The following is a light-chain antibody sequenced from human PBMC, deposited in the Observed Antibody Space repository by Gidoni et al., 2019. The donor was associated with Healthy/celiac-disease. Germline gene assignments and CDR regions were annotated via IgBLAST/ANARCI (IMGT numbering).Light chain of an antibody. V-gene: IGKV1-5*01. CDR1: QGISSW. CDR3: QQYNSYRLT. CDR2: GAS. J-gene: IGKJ4*01. Sequence: DIQMTQSPSTLSASVGDRVTITCRASQGISSWLAWYQQKPGKAPKLLIYGASSLESGVPSRFSGSGSGTEFTLTISSLQPDDFATYYCQQYNSYRLTFGEGTKVEIK.